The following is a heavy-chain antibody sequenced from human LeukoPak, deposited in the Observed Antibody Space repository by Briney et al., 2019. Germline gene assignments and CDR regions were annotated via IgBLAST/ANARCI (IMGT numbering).Heavy chain of an antibody. D-gene: IGHD3-22*01. CDR1: GFTFSSYA. Sequence: GGSLRLSCAASGFTFSSYAMPWVRQAPGKGLEYVSAISSNGGSTYYANSVKGRFTISRDNSKNTLYLQMGSLRAEDMAVYYCARGSVVIEGNYYYYGMDVWGQGTTVTVSS. CDR2: ISSNGGST. V-gene: IGHV3-64*01. CDR3: ARGSVVIEGNYYYYGMDV. J-gene: IGHJ6*02.